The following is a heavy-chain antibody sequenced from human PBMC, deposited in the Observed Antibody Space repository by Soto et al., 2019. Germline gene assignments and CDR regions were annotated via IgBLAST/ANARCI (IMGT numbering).Heavy chain of an antibody. V-gene: IGHV1-69*01. D-gene: IGHD6-13*01. CDR1: GGAFRKYA. J-gene: IGHJ6*02. CDR2: IIPIFGTT. Sequence: QVQLVQSGAEVKKPGSSVKVSCKASGGAFRKYAISWVRQAPGQGLEWIGGIIPIFGTTNYAQKFQGRVTITADESTNTAYMELSSLRSEDTAVYYCAKDPSSRWGDYYYYYGMDVWGQGTTVTVSS. CDR3: AKDPSSRWGDYYYYYGMDV.